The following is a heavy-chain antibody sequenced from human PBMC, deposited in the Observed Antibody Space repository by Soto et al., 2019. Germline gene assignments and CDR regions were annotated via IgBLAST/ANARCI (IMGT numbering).Heavy chain of an antibody. V-gene: IGHV4-34*01. CDR1: GGSFRGFY. D-gene: IGHD1-7*01. Sequence: PSETLSPTCAVSGGSFRGFYLTWIRQRPGKGLEWIGEINHTGYINYRPSLESRVTISEDTSNNHFSLQLRSVTAADTAIYYCTRSSGGTLLYYYGMDVWGQGTTVTVYS. J-gene: IGHJ6*02. CDR2: INHTGYI. CDR3: TRSSGGTLLYYYGMDV.